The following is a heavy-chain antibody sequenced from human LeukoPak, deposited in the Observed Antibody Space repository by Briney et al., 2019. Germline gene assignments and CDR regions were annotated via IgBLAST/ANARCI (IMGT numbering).Heavy chain of an antibody. CDR2: ISAYNGNT. CDR3: ARDEGSSSYNWFNP. D-gene: IGHD6-6*01. J-gene: IGHJ5*02. V-gene: IGHV1-18*01. Sequence: ASVKVSCKASGYAFTTSDINWVRRATGQGLEWMGWISAYNGNTNYAQKLQGRVTMTTDTSTSTAYMELRSLRSDDTAVYYCARDEGSSSYNWFNPWGQGTLVTVSS. CDR1: GYAFTTSD.